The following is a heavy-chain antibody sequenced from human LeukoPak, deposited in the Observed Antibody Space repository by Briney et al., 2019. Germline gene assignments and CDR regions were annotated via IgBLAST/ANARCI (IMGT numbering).Heavy chain of an antibody. V-gene: IGHV3-53*01. J-gene: IGHJ3*01. Sequence: GGSLRLSCAASGFTFSSYWMNWVRQAPGKGLEWVSVIYSGGSTYYADSVKGRFTISRDNSKNTLYLQMNSLRAEDTAVYYCARVLRGNWGQGTMVTVSS. CDR3: ARVLRGN. CDR2: IYSGGST. D-gene: IGHD3-10*01. CDR1: GFTFSSYW.